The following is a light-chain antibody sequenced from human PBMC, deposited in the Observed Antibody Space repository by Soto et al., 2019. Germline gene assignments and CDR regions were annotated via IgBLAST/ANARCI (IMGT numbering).Light chain of an antibody. V-gene: IGKV3-11*01. CDR2: GAS. CDR1: QSVSSN. Sequence: EIVMTQSPATLSVSPGERATLSCRASQSVSSNLAWYQQKPGQAPRLLIYGASNRATGIPARFSGSGSGTDFTLTISSLEPEDFAVYYCQQRSNWPLTFGGGTKV. J-gene: IGKJ4*01. CDR3: QQRSNWPLT.